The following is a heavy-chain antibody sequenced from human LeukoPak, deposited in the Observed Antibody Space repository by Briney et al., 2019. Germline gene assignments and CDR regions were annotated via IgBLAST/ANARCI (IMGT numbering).Heavy chain of an antibody. D-gene: IGHD2-2*01. CDR2: IYYSGST. V-gene: IGHV4-59*12. CDR3: ARDWSGDIVVVPGLYYYYYMDV. CDR1: GDSFSYFY. Sequence: SETLSLTCTVSGDSFSYFYWSWIRQPPGKGLEWIGYIYYSGSTNYNPSLKSRVTISVDTSKNQFSLKLSSVTAADTAVYYCARDWSGDIVVVPGLYYYYYMDVWGKGTTVTVSS. J-gene: IGHJ6*03.